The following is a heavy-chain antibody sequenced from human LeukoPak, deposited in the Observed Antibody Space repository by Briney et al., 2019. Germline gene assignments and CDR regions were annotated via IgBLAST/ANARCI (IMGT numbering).Heavy chain of an antibody. CDR2: IYHSGST. J-gene: IGHJ5*02. Sequence: SQTLSLTCAVSGGSISSGGYSWSWIRQPPGKGLEWIGYIYHSGSTYYNPSLKSRVTISVDRSKNQFSLKLSSVTAADTAVYYCARGLRSGRTPFDPWGQGTLVTVSS. V-gene: IGHV4-30-2*01. CDR3: ARGLRSGRTPFDP. CDR1: GGSISSGGYS. D-gene: IGHD1-26*01.